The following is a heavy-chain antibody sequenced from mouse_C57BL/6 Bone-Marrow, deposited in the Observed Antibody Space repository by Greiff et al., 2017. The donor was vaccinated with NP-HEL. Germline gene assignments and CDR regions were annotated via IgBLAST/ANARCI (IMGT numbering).Heavy chain of an antibody. CDR2: IDPSDSYT. D-gene: IGHD2-5*01. CDR3: AREYSNSYDAMDY. CDR1: GYTFTSYW. Sequence: VQLQQPGAELVMPGASVKLSCKASGYTFTSYWMHWVKQRPGQGLEWIGEIDPSDSYTNYNQKFKGKATLTVDKSSSTAYMQLSSLTSEDSAVYDCAREYSNSYDAMDYWGQGTAVTVSS. V-gene: IGHV1-69*01. J-gene: IGHJ4*01.